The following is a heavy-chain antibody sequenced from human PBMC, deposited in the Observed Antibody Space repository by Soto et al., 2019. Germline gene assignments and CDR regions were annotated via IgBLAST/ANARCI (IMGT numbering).Heavy chain of an antibody. Sequence: PGGSLRLSCAASGFSFSSYGMHWVRQAPGKGLEWVAVIWYDGSNKYYADSVKGRFTISRDNSKNTLYLQMNSPRAEDTAVYYCARDRALREDYYDSSANGMDGWGPGTTVNVSS. V-gene: IGHV3-33*01. J-gene: IGHJ6*02. D-gene: IGHD3-22*01. CDR1: GFSFSSYG. CDR2: IWYDGSNK. CDR3: ARDRALREDYYDSSANGMDG.